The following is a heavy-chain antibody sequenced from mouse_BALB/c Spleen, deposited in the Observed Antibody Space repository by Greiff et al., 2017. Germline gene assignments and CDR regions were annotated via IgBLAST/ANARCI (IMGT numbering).Heavy chain of an antibody. J-gene: IGHJ2*01. Sequence: VQLVESGAELVKPGASVKLSCKASGYTFTSYYMYWVKQRPGQGLEWIGEINPSNGGTNFNEKFKSKATLTVDKSSSTAYMQLSSLTSEDSAVYYCARITTVGYFDYWGQGTTLTVSS. CDR3: ARITTVGYFDY. CDR2: INPSNGGT. CDR1: GYTFTSYY. D-gene: IGHD1-1*01. V-gene: IGHV1S81*02.